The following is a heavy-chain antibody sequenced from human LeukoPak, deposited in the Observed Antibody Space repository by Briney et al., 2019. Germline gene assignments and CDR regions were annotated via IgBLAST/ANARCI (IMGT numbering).Heavy chain of an antibody. Sequence: GGSLRLSCVASGSTFSSYAMNWVRQAPGKGLEWVSGISANGVSTYYADSVKGRFTISRDNSKTTLYLQMNSLRAEDTAVYYCAKGRSAAVTSALNYWGQGTLVTVSS. J-gene: IGHJ4*02. D-gene: IGHD4-23*01. CDR3: AKGRSAAVTSALNY. V-gene: IGHV3-23*01. CDR1: GSTFSSYA. CDR2: ISANGVST.